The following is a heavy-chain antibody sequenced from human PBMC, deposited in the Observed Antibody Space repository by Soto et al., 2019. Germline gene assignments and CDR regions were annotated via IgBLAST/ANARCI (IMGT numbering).Heavy chain of an antibody. Sequence: VKVSSKASGGTFSSYAICWVRQPPGQGLEWMGGVIPLFGTANYEQKLQGRVTITADESKSTASLELSSLRAEDTAVYYCARALGRLHNYIDYWGQGTLVTVSS. V-gene: IGHV1-69*01. CDR1: GGTFSSYA. D-gene: IGHD1-1*01. J-gene: IGHJ4*02. CDR3: ARALGRLHNYIDY. CDR2: VIPLFGTA.